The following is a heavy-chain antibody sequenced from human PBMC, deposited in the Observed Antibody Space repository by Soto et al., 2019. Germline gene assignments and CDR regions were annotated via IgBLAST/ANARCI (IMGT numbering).Heavy chain of an antibody. CDR1: GGSISSSNFY. Sequence: SETLSLTCAVSGGSISSSNFYWGWFRQPPGKGLEWIGSIHYGGSTYYNPSLESRVTISVDTSKNQFSLNVSSVTAADTAVYYCAKDASCYSCGAWGQGALVTVSS. V-gene: IGHV4-39*01. J-gene: IGHJ4*02. D-gene: IGHD2-15*01. CDR2: IHYGGST. CDR3: AKDASCYSCGA.